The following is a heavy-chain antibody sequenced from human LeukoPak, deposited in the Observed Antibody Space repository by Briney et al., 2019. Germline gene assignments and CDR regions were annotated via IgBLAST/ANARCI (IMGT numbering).Heavy chain of an antibody. D-gene: IGHD1-26*01. J-gene: IGHJ3*02. Sequence: PGGSLRLSCAASGFTFSSYAMHWVSQAPGKGLDWAAVISSDGNTQYYADSGKGRFTISRDNSNNTLYLQMNSLRADDTAIYYCARRRIVGSTDDAFDIWGQGTMVTLSS. V-gene: IGHV3-30-3*01. CDR2: ISSDGNTQ. CDR1: GFTFSSYA. CDR3: ARRRIVGSTDDAFDI.